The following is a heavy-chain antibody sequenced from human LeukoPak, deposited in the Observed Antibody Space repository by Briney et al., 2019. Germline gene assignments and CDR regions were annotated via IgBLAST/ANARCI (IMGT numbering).Heavy chain of an antibody. V-gene: IGHV3-23*01. Sequence: PGGSLRLSCAASGFTFSTYAMNWVRQAPGKGLEWVSAISGSSSSAYYADSVKGRFTISRDNSKNTLYLQMNSLRAEDTAVYYCAKDHLPGIVVADRDYWGQGTLVTVSS. CDR1: GFTFSTYA. CDR2: ISGSSSSA. J-gene: IGHJ4*02. CDR3: AKDHLPGIVVADRDY. D-gene: IGHD6-19*01.